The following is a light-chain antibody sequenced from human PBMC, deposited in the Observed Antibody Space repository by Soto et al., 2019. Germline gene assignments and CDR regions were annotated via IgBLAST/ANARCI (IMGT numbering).Light chain of an antibody. CDR1: SSDVGGSNY. J-gene: IGLJ2*01. V-gene: IGLV2-14*01. CDR3: SSYRSGSTLV. Sequence: QSALTQPASVSGSPGQSITISCTGTSSDVGGSNYVSWYQQHPGKAPKLMIYDVNNRPSGISNRFSGSKSGNTASLTISGLDAEDEADYYCSSYRSGSTLVFGGGTKLTVL. CDR2: DVN.